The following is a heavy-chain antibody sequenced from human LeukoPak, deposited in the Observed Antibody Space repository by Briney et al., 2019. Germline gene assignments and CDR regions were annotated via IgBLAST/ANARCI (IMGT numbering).Heavy chain of an antibody. CDR1: GFTFSSYS. CDR3: AKGKADPYLFDY. D-gene: IGHD2-15*01. J-gene: IGHJ4*02. Sequence: NAGGSLRLSCEASGFTFSSYSMNWVRQAPGKGLEWVSSISSSSSYIYYADSVKGRFTISRDNAKNSLYLQMNSLRAEDTAVYYCAKGKADPYLFDYWGQGTLVTVYS. V-gene: IGHV3-21*01. CDR2: ISSSSSYI.